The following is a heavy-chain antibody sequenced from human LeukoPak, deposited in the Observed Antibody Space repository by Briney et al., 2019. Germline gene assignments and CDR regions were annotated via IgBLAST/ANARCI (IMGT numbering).Heavy chain of an antibody. CDR3: AKNRDSSDYPRDFDY. D-gene: IGHD3-22*01. CDR2: IRHDGSYQ. J-gene: IGHJ4*02. Sequence: GGSLRLTCAASRFTFSSYGMHWVRQTPGKGVEWVAFIRHDGSYQRYACSVKGRFTVSRDNSKDTVYLQMNSLRTEDTAVYYCAKNRDSSDYPRDFDYWGQGTLVTVSS. CDR1: RFTFSSYG. V-gene: IGHV3-30*02.